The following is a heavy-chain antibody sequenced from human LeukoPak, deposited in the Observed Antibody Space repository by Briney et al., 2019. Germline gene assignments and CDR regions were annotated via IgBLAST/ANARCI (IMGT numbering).Heavy chain of an antibody. J-gene: IGHJ4*02. CDR2: IYYSGST. Sequence: SQTLSLTCTVSGGSISSGSYYWGWIRQPPGKGLEWIGSIYYSGSTYYNPSLKSRVTISVDTSKNQFSLKLSSVTAADTAVYYCARTRYYYNSRSYGAPYYFDYWGQGTLVTVSS. D-gene: IGHD3-10*01. CDR1: GGSISSGSYY. V-gene: IGHV4-39*01. CDR3: ARTRYYYNSRSYGAPYYFDY.